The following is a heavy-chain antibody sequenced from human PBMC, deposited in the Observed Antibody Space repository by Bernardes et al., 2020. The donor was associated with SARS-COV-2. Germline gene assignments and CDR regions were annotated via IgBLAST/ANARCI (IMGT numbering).Heavy chain of an antibody. CDR2: IIPIFDTI. CDR3: TKDLHSGHEGFDP. CDR1: GGTFRDYA. Sequence: SVKVSCKASGGTFRDYAINWVRQAPGQGLEWMGRIIPIFDTINYAQKFQGRVTITADESTTTAYMELSSLRSEDTAVYYCTKDLHSGHEGFDPWGQGTLVTVSS. D-gene: IGHD5-12*01. J-gene: IGHJ5*02. V-gene: IGHV1-69*13.